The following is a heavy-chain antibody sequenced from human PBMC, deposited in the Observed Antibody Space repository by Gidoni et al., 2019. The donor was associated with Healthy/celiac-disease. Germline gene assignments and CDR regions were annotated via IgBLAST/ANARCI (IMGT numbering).Heavy chain of an antibody. CDR2: IKQDGSEK. V-gene: IGHV3-7*01. CDR1: GFTFSSYW. J-gene: IGHJ6*02. D-gene: IGHD2-15*01. CDR3: ARVPQMVVVVAATTYYYGMDV. Sequence: EVQLVESGGGLVQPGGSLRLSCAASGFTFSSYWMSWVRQAPGKGLEWVANIKQDGSEKYYVDSVKGRFTISRDNAKNSLYLQMNSLRAEDTAVYYCARVPQMVVVVAATTYYYGMDVWGQGTTVTVSS.